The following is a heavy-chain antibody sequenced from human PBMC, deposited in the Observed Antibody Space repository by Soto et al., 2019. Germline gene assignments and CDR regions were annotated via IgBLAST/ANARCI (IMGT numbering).Heavy chain of an antibody. J-gene: IGHJ3*02. CDR3: AKDYYYDSSGPHAFDI. Sequence: GRAWHAVISYDGSNKYYAACVKGRFAISRDNSKNTLYLQMNSLRAEDTAVYYCAKDYYYDSSGPHAFDIWGKGIMVTV. V-gene: IGHV3-30*18. CDR2: ISYDGSNK. D-gene: IGHD3-22*01.